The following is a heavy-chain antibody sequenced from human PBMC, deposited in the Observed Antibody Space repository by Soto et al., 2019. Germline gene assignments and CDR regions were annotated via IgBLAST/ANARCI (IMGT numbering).Heavy chain of an antibody. CDR3: VGGSWFD. CDR2: ISWNGNFT. D-gene: IGHD2-15*01. J-gene: IGHJ4*02. V-gene: IGHV3-9*01. CDR1: GYSFEDYS. Sequence: EVQLVESGGDMVQPGRSLKLSCVGSGYSFEDYSMHWVRQAPGKGLEWVSGISWNGNFTGYVDSVKGRFTISRDNAKNSLFLQMRSLSLEDTALYYCVGGSWFDWGQGTLVTVSS.